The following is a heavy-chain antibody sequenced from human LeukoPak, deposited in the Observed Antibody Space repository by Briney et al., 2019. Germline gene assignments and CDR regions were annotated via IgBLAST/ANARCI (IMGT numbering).Heavy chain of an antibody. CDR1: GFTFNNYG. CDR3: ARDTTRGSSSAHFDY. V-gene: IGHV3-30*03. J-gene: IGHJ4*02. CDR2: ISYDGRNK. Sequence: PGKSLRLSCAASGFTFNNYGMHWVRQAPGKGLEWVAVISYDGRNKHYPDSVKGRFTISRDISTDTLWLQMDSLRSEDTAVYYCARDTTRGSSSAHFDYWGQGTLVTVSS. D-gene: IGHD6-13*01.